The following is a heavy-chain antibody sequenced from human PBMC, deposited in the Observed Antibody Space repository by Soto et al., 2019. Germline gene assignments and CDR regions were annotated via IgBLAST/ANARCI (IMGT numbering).Heavy chain of an antibody. Sequence: QVQLVQSGAEVKKPGSSVKVSCKASGGTFSSYTISWVRQAPGQGLEWMGRIIPILGIANYAQKFQGRVTITADKSTSTDYMELSSLRSEDTAVYYCARDMLAAAHGSNFDYWGQGTLVTVSS. D-gene: IGHD6-13*01. CDR3: ARDMLAAAHGSNFDY. CDR1: GGTFSSYT. CDR2: IIPILGIA. V-gene: IGHV1-69*08. J-gene: IGHJ4*02.